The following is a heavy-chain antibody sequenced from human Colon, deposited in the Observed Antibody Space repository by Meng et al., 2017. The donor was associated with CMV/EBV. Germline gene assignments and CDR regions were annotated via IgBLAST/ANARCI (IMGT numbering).Heavy chain of an antibody. CDR1: DFTVSSNY. J-gene: IGHJ2*01. V-gene: IGHV3-53*01. Sequence: GGSLRLSCAASDFTVSSNYMIWVRQAPGKGLEWVSVIYSGGFTFYADSVKGRFTTSRDNSKNTLYLQMNSLRAEDTAVYYCARASSDSHSAFWSGRSYFDLWGRGTLVTVSS. CDR3: ARASSDSHSAFWSGRSYFDL. D-gene: IGHD3-3*01. CDR2: IYSGGFT.